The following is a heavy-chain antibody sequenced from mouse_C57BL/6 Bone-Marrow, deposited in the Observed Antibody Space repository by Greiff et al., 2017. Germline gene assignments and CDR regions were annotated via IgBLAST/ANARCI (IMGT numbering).Heavy chain of an antibody. J-gene: IGHJ3*01. D-gene: IGHD2-4*01. CDR3: ARHSIYYDYDVPLCAY. CDR2: ISSGGSYT. V-gene: IGHV5-6*01. CDR1: GFTFSSYG. Sequence: DVQLVESGGDLVKPGGSLKLSCAASGFTFSSYGMSWVRQTPDKRLEWVATISSGGSYTYSPDSVKGRFTISRDNAKNTLYLQMSSLKSEDTAMYYCARHSIYYDYDVPLCAYWGQGTLVTVSA.